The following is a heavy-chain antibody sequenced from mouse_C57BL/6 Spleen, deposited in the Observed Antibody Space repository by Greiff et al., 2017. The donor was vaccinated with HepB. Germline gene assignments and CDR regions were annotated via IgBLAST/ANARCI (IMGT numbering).Heavy chain of an antibody. J-gene: IGHJ1*03. D-gene: IGHD3-2*02. CDR3: ARVGSSGYWYFDV. V-gene: IGHV1-80*01. CDR1: GYAFSSYW. Sequence: VQLQQSGAELVKPGASVKISCKASGYAFSSYWMNWVKQRPGKGLEWIGQIYPGDGDTNYNGKFKGKATLTADKSSSTAYMQLSSLTSEDSAVYFCARVGSSGYWYFDVWGTGTTVTVSS. CDR2: IYPGDGDT.